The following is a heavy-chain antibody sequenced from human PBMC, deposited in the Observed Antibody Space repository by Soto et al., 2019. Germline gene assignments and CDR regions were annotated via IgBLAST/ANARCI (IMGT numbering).Heavy chain of an antibody. D-gene: IGHD4-4*01. V-gene: IGHV4-38-2*01. J-gene: IGHJ4*01. CDR3: ARGPYSSHFDS. Sequence: SETLSRTCAVSGYSNSSGHYWGKSRQPPRRGLEWIGTVYDTWSTYYNPSLRSRGTISIDTSKNQFSLQLTSVTAADTAVYYCARGPYSSHFDSWGHGTLVTVSS. CDR2: VYDTWST. CDR1: GYSNSSGHY.